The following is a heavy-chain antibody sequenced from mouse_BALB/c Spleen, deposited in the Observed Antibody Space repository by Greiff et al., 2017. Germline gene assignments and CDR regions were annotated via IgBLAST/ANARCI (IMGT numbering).Heavy chain of an antibody. V-gene: IGHV5-9-4*01. CDR2: ISSGGSYT. Sequence: EVQGVESGGGLVKPGGSLKLSCAASGFTFSSYAMSWVRQSPEKRLEWVAEISSGGSYTYYPDTVTGRFTISRDNAKNTLYLEMSSLRSEDTAMYYCAKLLYSMDYWGQGTSVTVSS. CDR3: AKLLYSMDY. CDR1: GFTFSSYA. J-gene: IGHJ4*01.